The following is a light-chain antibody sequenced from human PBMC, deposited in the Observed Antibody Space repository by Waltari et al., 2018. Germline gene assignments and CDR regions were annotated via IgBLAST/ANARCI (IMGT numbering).Light chain of an antibody. CDR1: SCTVGGYNY. CDR2: KVN. V-gene: IGLV2-11*01. J-gene: IGLJ1*01. Sequence: QSALTQPRSVSGSPGQSVPISCTGTSCTVGGYNYVFWYQHRPGNAPKLMLYKVNNRPSGVPDRFSGSKSANTASLTISGLQAEDEADYYCCSYAGGNTYVFGTGTKVTVL. CDR3: CSYAGGNTYV.